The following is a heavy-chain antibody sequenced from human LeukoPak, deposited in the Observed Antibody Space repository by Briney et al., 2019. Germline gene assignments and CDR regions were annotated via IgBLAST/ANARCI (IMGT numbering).Heavy chain of an antibody. J-gene: IGHJ4*02. D-gene: IGHD6-13*01. CDR2: ISAYNGNT. CDR3: PRQYSSSLRGSFDY. CDR1: GYTFTSYG. V-gene: IGHV1-18*01. Sequence: GASVKVSCKASGYTFTSYGISWVRQAPGQGLEWMGWISAYNGNTNYAQKLQGRVTMTTDTSSSTAYMELRSLRSDDTPVCFCPRQYSSSLRGSFDYWGQGTLVTVSS.